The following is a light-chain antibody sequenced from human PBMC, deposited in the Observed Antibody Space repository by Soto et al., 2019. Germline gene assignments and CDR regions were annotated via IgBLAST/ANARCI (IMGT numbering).Light chain of an antibody. CDR1: SSDVGGNKD. Sequence: QSALTQPRSVSGSPGQSVTISCTGTSSDVGGNKDVSWYQQHPGKAPKLMIYDVSKRPSGVPDRFSGSKSGNTASLTISGLQAEDEADYYCCSYVGSYHVVFGGGTKLPVL. CDR3: CSYVGSYHVV. CDR2: DVS. J-gene: IGLJ2*01. V-gene: IGLV2-11*01.